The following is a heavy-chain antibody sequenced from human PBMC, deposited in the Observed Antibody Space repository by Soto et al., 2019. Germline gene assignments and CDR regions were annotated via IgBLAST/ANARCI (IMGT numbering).Heavy chain of an antibody. J-gene: IGHJ4*02. D-gene: IGHD4-4*01. Sequence: QVQLVQSGAEVKKPGASVKVSCKASGYTFTNYGITWVRQAPGQGLEWMGWMNTYNGNTNYAQKVQDRVTMTTDTSTNTAYMELKCLRSDDTAVYFCARAQTPTESDHWGQGTLVTVSS. V-gene: IGHV1-18*01. CDR1: GYTFTNYG. CDR2: MNTYNGNT. CDR3: ARAQTPTESDH.